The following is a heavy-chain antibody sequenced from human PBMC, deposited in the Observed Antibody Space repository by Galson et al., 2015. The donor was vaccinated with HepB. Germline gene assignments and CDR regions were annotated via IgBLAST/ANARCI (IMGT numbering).Heavy chain of an antibody. Sequence: SVKVSCKASGYTFTNYAMNWVRQAPGQGLEWMGGINTNTGNPTYAQGFTGRFVFSLDTSVSTAYLQINSLKAEDTAVYYCARPLRTDSSWYAFYYWGQGTLVAVSS. V-gene: IGHV7-4-1*02. CDR2: INTNTGNP. CDR3: ARPLRTDSSWYAFYY. D-gene: IGHD6-13*01. J-gene: IGHJ4*02. CDR1: GYTFTNYA.